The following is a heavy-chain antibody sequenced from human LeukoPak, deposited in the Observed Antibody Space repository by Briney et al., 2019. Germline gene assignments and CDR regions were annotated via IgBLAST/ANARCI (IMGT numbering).Heavy chain of an antibody. CDR2: IYYSGNT. Sequence: PSETLPLTCTVSGGSISSYYWSWIRQPPGKGLEWIGYIYYSGNTNYNPSLKSRVTISVDTSKNQFSLKLSSVTAADTAVYYCARVRRGSGRGYYFDYWGQGTLVTVSS. V-gene: IGHV4-59*01. D-gene: IGHD3-10*01. J-gene: IGHJ4*02. CDR1: GGSISSYY. CDR3: ARVRRGSGRGYYFDY.